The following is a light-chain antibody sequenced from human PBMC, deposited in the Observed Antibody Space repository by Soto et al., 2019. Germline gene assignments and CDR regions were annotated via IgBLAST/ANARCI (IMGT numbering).Light chain of an antibody. J-gene: IGKJ1*01. CDR2: KAS. V-gene: IGKV1-5*03. CDR1: QDLGKW. CDR3: QQYTSYWT. Sequence: ILMSQSPSSPSASIGDRVKITCRASQDLGKWLAWYQQKPGKAPKLLIHKASTLSEDVPSRFSGFGSGTEYILTISDLKPDNFGTYFCQQYTSYWTFGQGTMVEIK.